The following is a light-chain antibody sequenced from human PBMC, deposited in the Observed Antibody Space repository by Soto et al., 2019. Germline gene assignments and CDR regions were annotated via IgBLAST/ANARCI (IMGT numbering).Light chain of an antibody. CDR2: SAS. CDR3: QQYNKWPLT. Sequence: EIVLTQSPVNLSLSPGGRATLSCKASQSVNNNVAWYQQTPGHTPRLLIYSASIGATGTPARFSGSGSGSDFTLTISSLQSEDYAVYYCQQYNKWPLTFGPGTKVDIK. CDR1: QSVNNN. J-gene: IGKJ3*01. V-gene: IGKV3-15*01.